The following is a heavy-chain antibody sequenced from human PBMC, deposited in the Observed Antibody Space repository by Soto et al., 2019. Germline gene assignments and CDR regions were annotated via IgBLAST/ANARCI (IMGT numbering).Heavy chain of an antibody. CDR1: GFTFSSYW. Sequence: EVQLVESGGGLVQPGGSLRLSCAASGFTFSSYWMHWVRQAPGKGLVWVSRINSDGSSTSYADSVKGRFTISRDNDKNTLYLQMNSLRAEDRAVYYCARGQVDIVATIIDYWGQGTLVTVSS. D-gene: IGHD5-12*01. J-gene: IGHJ4*02. V-gene: IGHV3-74*01. CDR3: ARGQVDIVATIIDY. CDR2: INSDGSST.